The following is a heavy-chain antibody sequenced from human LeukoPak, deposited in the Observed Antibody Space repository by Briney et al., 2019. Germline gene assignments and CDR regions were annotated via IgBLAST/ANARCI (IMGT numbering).Heavy chain of an antibody. J-gene: IGHJ6*03. Sequence: GGSLRLSCAASGFTFSGYSMNWVRQAPGKGLEWVSSISSSSSYIYYADSVKGRFTISRDNAKNSLYLQMNSLRAEDTAVYYCARGLADTAMVSLYYYYMDVWGKGTTVTVSS. D-gene: IGHD5-18*01. CDR2: ISSSSSYI. V-gene: IGHV3-21*01. CDR3: ARGLADTAMVSLYYYYMDV. CDR1: GFTFSGYS.